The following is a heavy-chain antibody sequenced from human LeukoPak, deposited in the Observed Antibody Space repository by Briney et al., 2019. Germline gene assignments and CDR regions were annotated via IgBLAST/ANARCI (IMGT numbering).Heavy chain of an antibody. CDR3: ASSRAVAGTPLDY. V-gene: IGHV5-51*01. Sequence: GESLKISCKGSGYSFTSYWIGWVRQMPGKGLEWMGIIYPGDSDTRYSPSFQGQVTISADKSISTACLQWSSLKASETAMYYCASSRAVAGTPLDYWGQGTLVTVSS. CDR1: GYSFTSYW. D-gene: IGHD6-19*01. J-gene: IGHJ4*02. CDR2: IYPGDSDT.